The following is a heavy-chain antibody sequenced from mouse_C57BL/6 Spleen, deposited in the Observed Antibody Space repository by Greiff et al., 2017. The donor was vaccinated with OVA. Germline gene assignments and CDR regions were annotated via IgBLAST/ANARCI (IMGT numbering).Heavy chain of an antibody. CDR3: AKLTTGWYFDV. V-gene: IGHV5-17*01. CDR1: GFTFSDYG. D-gene: IGHD1-1*01. J-gene: IGHJ1*03. CDR2: ISSGSSTI. Sequence: EVQLVESGGGLVKPGGSLKLSCAASGFTFSDYGMHWVRQAPEKGLEWVAYISSGSSTIYYADTVKGRFTISRDNAKNTLFLQMTSLRSEDTAMYYCAKLTTGWYFDVWGTGTTVTVSS.